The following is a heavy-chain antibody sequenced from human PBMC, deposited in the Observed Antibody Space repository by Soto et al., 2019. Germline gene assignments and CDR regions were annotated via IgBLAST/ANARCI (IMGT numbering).Heavy chain of an antibody. D-gene: IGHD3-3*01. CDR2: ISYEGSNK. CDR3: ARAGAKYYDFWSGYYRYYYGMDV. V-gene: IGHV3-30*03. CDR1: GFTFSTYG. J-gene: IGHJ6*02. Sequence: PGGSLRLSCAASGFTFSTYGMHWVRQAPGKGLEWVAVISYEGSNKYYTDSVKGRFTISRDNSNNTLYLQMSSLRSEDTAVYYCARAGAKYYDFWSGYYRYYYGMDVWGQGTTVTVSS.